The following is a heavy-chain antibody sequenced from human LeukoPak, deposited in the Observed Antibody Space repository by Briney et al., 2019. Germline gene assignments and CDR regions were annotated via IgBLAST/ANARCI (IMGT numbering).Heavy chain of an antibody. J-gene: IGHJ4*02. CDR3: AKGCTGGACYSDY. CDR1: GFTFSYYA. CDR2: ISGSGASS. Sequence: GGSLRLFCAASGFTFSYYAMSWVRQAPGGGLEWRSGISGSGASSDYADSVKGRFTISRDNSKNTLSLQMHSLRAEDTVVYYFAKGCTGGACYSDYWGQGTLVTVSS. D-gene: IGHD2-8*02. V-gene: IGHV3-23*01.